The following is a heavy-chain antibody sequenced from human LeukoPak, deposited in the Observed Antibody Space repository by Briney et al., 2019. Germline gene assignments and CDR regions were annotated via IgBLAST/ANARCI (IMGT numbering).Heavy chain of an antibody. Sequence: PSETLSLTCTVSGGSVCSDYWSWVRQPPGKGLEWIGYIYYSGTTNYNPSLKSRVTIGVDTSKNQFSLKLTVVTDADTAVYYCVREWRGGYYDNSKPNWFDAWGQGTLVTVSS. CDR1: GGSVCSDY. D-gene: IGHD3-22*01. J-gene: IGHJ5*02. CDR2: IYYSGTT. V-gene: IGHV4-4*08. CDR3: VREWRGGYYDNSKPNWFDA.